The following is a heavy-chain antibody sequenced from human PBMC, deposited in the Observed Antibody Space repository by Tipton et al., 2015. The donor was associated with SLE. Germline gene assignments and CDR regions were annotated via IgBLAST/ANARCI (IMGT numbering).Heavy chain of an antibody. CDR3: ARARTYWYFDL. CDR1: GGSFSGYY. Sequence: TLSLTCAVYGGSFSGYYWSWIRQPPGKGLEWIGEINHGGSTNYNPSLKSRVTISVDTSKKQFSLKLSSVTAADTAVYYCARARTYWYFDLWGRGTLVTVSS. J-gene: IGHJ2*01. V-gene: IGHV4-34*01. CDR2: INHGGST.